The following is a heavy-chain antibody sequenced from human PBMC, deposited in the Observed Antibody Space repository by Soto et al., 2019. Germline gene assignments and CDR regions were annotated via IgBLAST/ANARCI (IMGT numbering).Heavy chain of an antibody. V-gene: IGHV3-30*18. CDR3: AKGVGGHCSGGSCYSLYYYYYGMDV. CDR1: GFTFSSYG. Sequence: QVQLVESGGGVVQPGRSLRLSCAASGFTFSSYGMHWVRQAPGKGLEWVAVISYDGSNKYYADSVKGRFTISRDNSKNTLYLQMNSLRAEDTAVYYCAKGVGGHCSGGSCYSLYYYYYGMDVWGQGTTVTVSS. D-gene: IGHD2-15*01. J-gene: IGHJ6*02. CDR2: ISYDGSNK.